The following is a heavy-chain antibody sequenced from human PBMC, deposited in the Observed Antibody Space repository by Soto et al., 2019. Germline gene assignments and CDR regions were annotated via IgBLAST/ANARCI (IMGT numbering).Heavy chain of an antibody. D-gene: IGHD6-13*01. CDR1: GSGFINSG. J-gene: IGHJ4*02. CDR2: IGVDSGHT. Sequence: ASVKVSCKASGSGFINSGIQWVRQAPGQRLEWMGWIGVDSGHTNYAQKLRGRVTMTRDTSTSTAYMELRSLRSDDTAVYYCASGIAAAGTFDYWGQGTLVTVSS. V-gene: IGHV1-18*04. CDR3: ASGIAAAGTFDY.